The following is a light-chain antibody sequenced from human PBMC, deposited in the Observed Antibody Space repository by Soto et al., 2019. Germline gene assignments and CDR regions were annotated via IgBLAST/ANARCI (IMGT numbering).Light chain of an antibody. CDR2: DVS. J-gene: IGLJ1*01. Sequence: SVLTQPRSVSWSPGRSVTISCTGTSSDVGGYNYVSWYQQHPGKAPKLMIYDVSKRPSGVPDRFSGSKSGNTASLTISGLQAEDEADYYCCSYAGSYTYVFGTGT. CDR1: SSDVGGYNY. V-gene: IGLV2-11*01. CDR3: CSYAGSYTYV.